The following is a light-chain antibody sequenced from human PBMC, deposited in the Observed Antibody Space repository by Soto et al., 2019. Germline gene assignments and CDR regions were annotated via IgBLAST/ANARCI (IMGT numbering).Light chain of an antibody. Sequence: DIQMTQSPSSLSASVGNRVTITCRASQSISTYLNWYQKKPGKAPNLLIYDASRLQSGVPSRFSGSGGGTDFTLSISSVQPEDFATYFCQQSYMDPITLGQGTLLEIK. J-gene: IGKJ5*01. CDR3: QQSYMDPIT. V-gene: IGKV1-39*01. CDR1: QSISTY. CDR2: DAS.